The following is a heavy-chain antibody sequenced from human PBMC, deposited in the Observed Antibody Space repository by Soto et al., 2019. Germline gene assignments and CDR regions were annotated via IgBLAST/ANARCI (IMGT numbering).Heavy chain of an antibody. CDR3: ARVRLVRAVITRRWFDP. Sequence: QVQLVQSGAEVKKPGASVKVSCKASGYTFTNYDINWVRQATGQGLEWMGWMNPNSGNTGYVQKFQGRVTMTRNTSISTAYIELSSLRSEDTAVYYCARVRLVRAVITRRWFDPWGQGTLVTVSS. D-gene: IGHD3-10*01. CDR2: MNPNSGNT. CDR1: GYTFTNYD. V-gene: IGHV1-8*01. J-gene: IGHJ5*02.